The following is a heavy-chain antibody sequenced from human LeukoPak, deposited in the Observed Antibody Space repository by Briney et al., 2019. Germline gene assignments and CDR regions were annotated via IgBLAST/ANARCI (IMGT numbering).Heavy chain of an antibody. CDR3: ARWVSSSWSPYYYYGMDV. CDR2: IYYSGST. Sequence: SETLSLTCTVSGGSISSYYWSWIRQPPGKGLEWIGYIYYSGSTNYNPSLKSRVTISVDTSKNQFSLKLGSVTAADTAVYYCARWVSSSWSPYYYYGMDVWGQGTTVTVSS. CDR1: GGSISSYY. D-gene: IGHD6-13*01. V-gene: IGHV4-59*01. J-gene: IGHJ6*02.